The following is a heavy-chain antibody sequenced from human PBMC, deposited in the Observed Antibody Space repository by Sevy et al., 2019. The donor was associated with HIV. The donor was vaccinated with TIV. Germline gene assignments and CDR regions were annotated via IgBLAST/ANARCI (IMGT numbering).Heavy chain of an antibody. V-gene: IGHV3-53*01. D-gene: IGHD6-19*01. CDR2: IYSGGST. CDR1: GFTVSTNN. CDR3: AREGYSSGQGWFDP. J-gene: IGHJ5*02. Sequence: GGSLKLSCAASGFTVSTNNITWVRQAPGKGLEWAPFIYSGGSTYYAYSVKGRFTISRDNSKNTLYLQMNSLRAEDTAVYYCAREGYSSGQGWFDPWGQGTLVTVSS.